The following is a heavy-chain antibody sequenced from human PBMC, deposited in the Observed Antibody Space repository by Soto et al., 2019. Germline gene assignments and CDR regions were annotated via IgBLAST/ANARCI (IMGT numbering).Heavy chain of an antibody. V-gene: IGHV3-23*01. CDR2: IISDGGNT. CDR1: GFTFSNYG. D-gene: IGHD3-3*01. J-gene: IGHJ4*02. CDR3: ANPGIPTWGIFGVVIIPATI. Sequence: GGSLRLSCEGSGFTFSNYGMAWVRQAPGKGLEWVSTIISDGGNTHYADSVRGRFTISRDNSKNTLYLQMNSLRAEDPAVYYCANPGIPTWGIFGVVIIPATIWGQGTLVTVSS.